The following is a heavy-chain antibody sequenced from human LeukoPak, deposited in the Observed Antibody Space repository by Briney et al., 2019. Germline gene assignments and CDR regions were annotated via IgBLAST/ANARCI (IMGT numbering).Heavy chain of an antibody. CDR3: ARTRDWGSFDY. V-gene: IGHV4-59*01. CDR1: GGSISGYY. Sequence: PSETLSLTCTVSGGSISGYYWSWTRQPPGKGLEWIAYIYYSGSTNYNPSLKSRVTISVDTSKNQFSLKLNSVTAADTAVYYCARTRDWGSFDYWGRGTLVTVSA. CDR2: IYYSGST. D-gene: IGHD7-27*01. J-gene: IGHJ4*02.